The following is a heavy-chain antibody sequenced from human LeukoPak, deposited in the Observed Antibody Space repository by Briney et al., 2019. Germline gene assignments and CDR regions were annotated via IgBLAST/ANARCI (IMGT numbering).Heavy chain of an antibody. CDR3: ATETEQWLVLQLDY. V-gene: IGHV3-74*01. J-gene: IGHJ4*02. D-gene: IGHD6-19*01. Sequence: PGGSLRLSCAASGFTFSSYWMHWVRQAPGKGLVWVSRINSDGGSTSCADSVKGRFTISRDNAKNTLYLQMNSLRAEDTAVYYCATETEQWLVLQLDYWGQGTLVTVSS. CDR2: INSDGGST. CDR1: GFTFSSYW.